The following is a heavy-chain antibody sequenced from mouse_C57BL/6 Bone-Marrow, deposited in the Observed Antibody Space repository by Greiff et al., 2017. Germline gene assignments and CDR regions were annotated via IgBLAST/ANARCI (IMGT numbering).Heavy chain of an antibody. Sequence: VQLQQSGAELVKPGASVKMSCKASGYTFASYWITWVKQRPGQGLEWIGDIYPGSGSTNYNEKFKSKATLTVDTSSSTAYMQLSSLTSEDSAVYYCAREGAYYSNIDYWGQGTTLTVSS. CDR3: AREGAYYSNIDY. CDR1: GYTFASYW. V-gene: IGHV1-55*01. D-gene: IGHD2-5*01. J-gene: IGHJ2*01. CDR2: IYPGSGST.